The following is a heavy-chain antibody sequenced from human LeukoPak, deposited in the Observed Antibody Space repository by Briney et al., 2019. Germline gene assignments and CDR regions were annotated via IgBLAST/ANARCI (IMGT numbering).Heavy chain of an antibody. Sequence: RWASVEVSCKASGGTFSSYTISWVRQAPGQGLEWMGRIIPILGIANYAQKFQGRVTITADKSTSTAYMELSSLRSEDTAVYYCARAPKDGYNQRYFDYWGQGTLVTVSS. CDR1: GGTFSSYT. V-gene: IGHV1-69*02. CDR2: IIPILGIA. CDR3: ARAPKDGYNQRYFDY. D-gene: IGHD5-24*01. J-gene: IGHJ4*02.